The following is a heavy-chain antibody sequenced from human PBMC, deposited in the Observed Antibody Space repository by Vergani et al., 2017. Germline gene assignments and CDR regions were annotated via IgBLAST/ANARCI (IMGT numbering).Heavy chain of an antibody. D-gene: IGHD3-10*01. Sequence: VQLLESGGGVVQPGRSLRLSCAASGFTFSSYGMHWVRQAPGKGLEWVAVISYDGSNKYYADSVKGRFTISRDNAKNSLYLQMNSLRAEDTAVYYCARDKGDYYGSGRDFGRPLVRYGMDVWGQGTTVTVSS. CDR2: ISYDGSNK. V-gene: IGHV3-30*03. J-gene: IGHJ6*02. CDR3: ARDKGDYYGSGRDFGRPLVRYGMDV. CDR1: GFTFSSYG.